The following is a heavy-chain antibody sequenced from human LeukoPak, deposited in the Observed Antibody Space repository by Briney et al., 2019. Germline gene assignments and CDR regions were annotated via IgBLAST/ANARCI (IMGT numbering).Heavy chain of an antibody. CDR1: GFTFDDYA. Sequence: GGSLRLSCAASGFTFDDYAMHWVRQAPGKGVEWVSGISWNSGSIGYADSVKGRFTISRDNAKNSLYLQMNSLRAEETALYYCAKGYYGSGTHYFDYWGQGTLVTVSS. CDR3: AKGYYGSGTHYFDY. J-gene: IGHJ4*02. CDR2: ISWNSGSI. D-gene: IGHD3-10*01. V-gene: IGHV3-9*01.